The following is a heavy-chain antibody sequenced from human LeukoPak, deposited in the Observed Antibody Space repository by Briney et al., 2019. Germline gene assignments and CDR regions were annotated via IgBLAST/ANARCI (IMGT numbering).Heavy chain of an antibody. CDR1: GFTVSSNY. D-gene: IGHD2-2*01. V-gene: IGHV3-53*01. J-gene: IGHJ4*02. CDR3: ARARGYCSSTSCHLHFAS. Sequence: GGSLRLSCAASGFTVSSNYMSWVRQAPERGLEWVSVIYSGGSTYYADSVKGRFTISTDNSKNTLYLQMNSMRAEDTAVYYCARARGYCSSTSCHLHFASWGQGTLVTVSP. CDR2: IYSGGST.